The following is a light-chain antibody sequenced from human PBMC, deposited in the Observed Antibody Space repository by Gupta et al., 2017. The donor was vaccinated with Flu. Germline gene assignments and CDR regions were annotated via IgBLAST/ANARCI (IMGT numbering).Light chain of an antibody. CDR2: EVS. Sequence: RSDIGTYNYGSWYQQHPGKAPKRILFEVSNRPAGVSHRFSGSKSVNTAYLTISGLQSDDEADYYCSAYGGTSSLGVFGSGTRLTVL. CDR1: RSDIGTYNY. J-gene: IGLJ2*01. CDR3: SAYGGTSSLGV. V-gene: IGLV2-14*01.